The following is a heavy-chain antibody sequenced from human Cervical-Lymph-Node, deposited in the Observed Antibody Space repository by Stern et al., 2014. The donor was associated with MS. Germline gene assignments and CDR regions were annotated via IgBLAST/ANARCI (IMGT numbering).Heavy chain of an antibody. CDR2: IKQDGSEK. V-gene: IGHV3-7*01. CDR1: GFTFGSYW. Sequence: EVQLEESGGGLVQHGGSLTLSCAASGFTFGSYWMSWVRQAPGKGLEWVANIKQDGSEKYYVDSVKGRFIISRDNAKNSLYLQMNSLRVEDTAVYYCTRGQTTSEYWGQGTLVTVSS. CDR3: TRGQTTSEY. J-gene: IGHJ4*02. D-gene: IGHD1-1*01.